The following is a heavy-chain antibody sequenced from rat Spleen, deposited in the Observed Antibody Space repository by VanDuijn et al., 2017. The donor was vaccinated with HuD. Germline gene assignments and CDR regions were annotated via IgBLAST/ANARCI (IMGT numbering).Heavy chain of an antibody. D-gene: IGHD4-3*01. CDR1: GFTFSDFD. V-gene: IGHV5S23*01. Sequence: EVRLVESGGGLVQPGRSLKLSCAASGFTFSDFDMAWVRQAPTKGLEWVASISTGCYDTYYRDSVKGRFTIYRDDEESTLYLQLDSLRSEDTATYFCARLGGLRNWFAYWGQGTLVTVSS. CDR2: ISTGCYDT. J-gene: IGHJ3*01. CDR3: ARLGGLRNWFAY.